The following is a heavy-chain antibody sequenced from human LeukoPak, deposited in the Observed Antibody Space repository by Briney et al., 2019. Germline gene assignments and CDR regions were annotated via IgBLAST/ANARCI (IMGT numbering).Heavy chain of an antibody. CDR2: ISSSGSTI. CDR1: GFTFSDYY. Sequence: GSLRLSCAASGFTFSDYYMSWIRQAPGKGLEWVSYISSSGSTIYYADSVKGRFTISRDNAKNSLYLQMNSLRAEDTAVYYCARDLEEYYYGSGNYGMDVWGQGTTVTVSS. J-gene: IGHJ6*02. CDR3: ARDLEEYYYGSGNYGMDV. D-gene: IGHD3-10*01. V-gene: IGHV3-11*04.